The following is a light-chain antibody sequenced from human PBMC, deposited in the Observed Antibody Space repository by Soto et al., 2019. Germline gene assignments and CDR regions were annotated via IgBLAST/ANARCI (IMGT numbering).Light chain of an antibody. J-gene: IGKJ1*01. CDR2: KPS. V-gene: IGKV1-5*03. CDR1: QTISGW. CDR3: QHYDSNSEA. Sequence: DIQMTQSPSTLSGSVGARVTITCRASQTISGWLAWYQQKPGKAPKLLIYKPSTLKSGVPPRFSRSGSGTDFALTMSSLQPDDFPTYYCQHYDSNSEAFGQVTKV.